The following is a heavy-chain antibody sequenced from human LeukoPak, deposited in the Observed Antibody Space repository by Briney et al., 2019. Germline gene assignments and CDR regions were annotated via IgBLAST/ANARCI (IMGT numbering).Heavy chain of an antibody. V-gene: IGHV3-48*01. D-gene: IGHD1-26*01. CDR3: ATVSGSYYFYSSDY. CDR1: GFTFSSYW. CDR2: ISSSSNTI. J-gene: IGHJ4*02. Sequence: GGSLRLSCAASGFTFSSYWMSWVRQAPGKGLEWVSYISSSSNTIYYADSVKGRFTISRDNAKNSLYLQMNSLRAEDTAVYYCATVSGSYYFYSSDYWGQGTLVTVSS.